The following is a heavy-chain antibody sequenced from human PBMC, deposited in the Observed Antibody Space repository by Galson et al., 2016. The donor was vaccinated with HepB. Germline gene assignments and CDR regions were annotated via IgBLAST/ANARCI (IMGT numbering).Heavy chain of an antibody. CDR3: VRSNYYDNGAIHWHDPFDI. V-gene: IGHV1-2*02. CDR1: GYTFTGYY. CDR2: INPNSGAT. J-gene: IGHJ3*02. Sequence: SVKVSCKASGYTFTGYYIYWVRQAPGQGLEWMGWINPNSGATNYAQRFQGRVTMTRDTSISTAYMELNRLRSDDTAVYYCVRSNYYDNGAIHWHDPFDIWGKGTMVFVSA. D-gene: IGHD3-22*01.